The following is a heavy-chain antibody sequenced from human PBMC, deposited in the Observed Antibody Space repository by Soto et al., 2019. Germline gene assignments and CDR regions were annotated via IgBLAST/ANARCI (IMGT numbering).Heavy chain of an antibody. V-gene: IGHV3-30-3*01. CDR3: ARGAGGDIVVVVAAAPLYYFDY. J-gene: IGHJ4*02. D-gene: IGHD2-15*01. CDR1: GFTFSSYA. Sequence: GGSLRLSCAASGFTFSSYAMHWVRQAPGKGLEWVAVISYDGSNKYYADSVKGRFTISRDNSKNTLYLQMNSLRAEDTAVYYCARGAGGDIVVVVAAAPLYYFDYWGQGTLVTVSS. CDR2: ISYDGSNK.